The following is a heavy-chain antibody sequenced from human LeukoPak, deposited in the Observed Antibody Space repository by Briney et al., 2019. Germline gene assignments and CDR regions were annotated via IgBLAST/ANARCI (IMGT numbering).Heavy chain of an antibody. V-gene: IGHV4-59*01. J-gene: IGHJ4*02. Sequence: SETLSLTCSVSGGSIRSYYWSWIRQPPGKGLEWIGYVYNSGRTSSDYNPSLKSRVTISMDTSRKDFSLKLTSVTPADTAVYYCARHRYGGNAHFDSWGQGTLVTVSS. CDR1: GGSIRSYY. CDR3: ARHRYGGNAHFDS. CDR2: VYNSGRT. D-gene: IGHD4-23*01.